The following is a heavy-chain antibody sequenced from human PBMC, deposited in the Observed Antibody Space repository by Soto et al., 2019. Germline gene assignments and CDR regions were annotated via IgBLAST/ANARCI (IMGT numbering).Heavy chain of an antibody. CDR2: ISSTSGTI. V-gene: IGHV3-48*02. Sequence: EGQLVESGGNLVRPGGSMRLSCEASGFVFSTYSMNWVRQAPGKGLEWISYISSTSGTIYYADSVKGRFTIFRDNAKNSLFLQMNGLRDDDTAVYYCANQKIRFSVAGTLYGLAVWGLGTTVTVSS. CDR1: GFVFSTYS. CDR3: ANQKIRFSVAGTLYGLAV. D-gene: IGHD6-19*01. J-gene: IGHJ6*02.